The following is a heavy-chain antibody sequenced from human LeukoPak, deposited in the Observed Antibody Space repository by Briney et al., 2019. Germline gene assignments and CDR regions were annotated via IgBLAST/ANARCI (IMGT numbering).Heavy chain of an antibody. CDR2: ISHDGTR. D-gene: IGHD2-2*01. Sequence: PSETLSLTCGVSGGSITISNYWSWVRQAPGKGLEWIGEISHDGTRNYNPSLRSRVAMSFDRANNYFSLSLTAVTAADTALYYCTRESRPFCPFAFWGQGVMVTVSS. CDR1: GGSITISNY. CDR3: TRESRPFCPFAF. V-gene: IGHV4-4*02. J-gene: IGHJ4*02.